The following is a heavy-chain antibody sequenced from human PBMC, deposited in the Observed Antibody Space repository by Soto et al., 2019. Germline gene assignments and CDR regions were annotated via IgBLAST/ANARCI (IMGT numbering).Heavy chain of an antibody. V-gene: IGHV3-48*02. CDR1: GFTFSSYS. J-gene: IGHJ4*02. D-gene: IGHD3-3*01. CDR2: ISSSSTI. Sequence: GGSLRLSCAASGFTFSSYSMNWVRQAPGKGLEWVSYISSSSTIYYADSVKGRFTISRDNAKNSLYLQMNSLRDEDTAVYYCARDPAGAIFGVVISVPAYYFDYWGQGTLVTVSS. CDR3: ARDPAGAIFGVVISVPAYYFDY.